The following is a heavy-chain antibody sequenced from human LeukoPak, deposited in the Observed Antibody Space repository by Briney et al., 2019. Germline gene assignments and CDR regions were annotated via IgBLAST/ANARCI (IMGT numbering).Heavy chain of an antibody. CDR3: AADPRGGSPGYYYYYYGMDV. CDR2: IVVGSGNT. Sequence: SVKVSCKASGFTFTSSAMQWVRQARGQRLEWIGWIVVGSGNTNYAQKFQERVTITRDMSTSTAYMELSSLRSEDTAVYYCAADPRGGSPGYYYYYYGMDVWGQGATVTVSS. V-gene: IGHV1-58*02. D-gene: IGHD5-18*01. J-gene: IGHJ6*02. CDR1: GFTFTSSA.